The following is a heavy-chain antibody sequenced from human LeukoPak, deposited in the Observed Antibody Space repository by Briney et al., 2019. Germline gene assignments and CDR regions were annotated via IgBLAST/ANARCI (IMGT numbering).Heavy chain of an antibody. J-gene: IGHJ4*02. CDR1: GFTFSSYA. V-gene: IGHV3-23*01. CDR3: ARDLFPGYSIGYHYGY. D-gene: IGHD5-12*01. Sequence: GGSLRLSCAASGFTFSSYAMSWVRQAPGKGLEWVSAISGSGGSTYYADSVKGRFTISRDNSKDTVFLRMNSLRAEDTAVYYCARDLFPGYSIGYHYGYWGQGTRVTVSS. CDR2: ISGSGGST.